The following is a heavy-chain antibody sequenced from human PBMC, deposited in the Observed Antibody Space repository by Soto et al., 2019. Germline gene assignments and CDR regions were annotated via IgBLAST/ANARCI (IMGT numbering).Heavy chain of an antibody. CDR2: INAGNGNT. J-gene: IGHJ4*02. D-gene: IGHD6-19*01. V-gene: IGHV1-3*01. Sequence: ASVKVSCKASGYTFTSYAMHWVRQAPGQRFEWMGCINAGNGNTKYSQKFQGRVTITRDASASTAYMELSSLRSEDTAVYYCARGIAVPVDPDYWGQGTLVTVSS. CDR1: GYTFTSYA. CDR3: ARGIAVPVDPDY.